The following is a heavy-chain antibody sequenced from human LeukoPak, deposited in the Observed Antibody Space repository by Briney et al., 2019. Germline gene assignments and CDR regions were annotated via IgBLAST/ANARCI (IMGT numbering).Heavy chain of an antibody. J-gene: IGHJ4*02. CDR1: GFTFSSYA. D-gene: IGHD3-10*01. Sequence: GRSLRLSCAASGFTFSSYAMHWVRQAPGKGLEWVAVISYDGSNKYYADSVKGRFTISRDNSKNTLYLQMNSLRAEDTAVYYCARCITMIRGFDYWGQGTLVTVSS. CDR2: ISYDGSNK. CDR3: ARCITMIRGFDY. V-gene: IGHV3-30*04.